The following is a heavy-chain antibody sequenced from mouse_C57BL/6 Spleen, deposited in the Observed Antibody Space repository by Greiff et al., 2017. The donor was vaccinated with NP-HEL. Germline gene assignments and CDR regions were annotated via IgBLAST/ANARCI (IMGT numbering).Heavy chain of an antibody. D-gene: IGHD1-1*01. V-gene: IGHV5-17*01. CDR3: ASDYYGSSCFDY. J-gene: IGHJ2*01. CDR2: ISSGSSTI. CDR1: GFTFSDYG. Sequence: EVKLVESGGGLVKPGGSLKLSCAASGFTFSDYGMHWVRQAPEKGLEWVAYISSGSSTIYYADTVKGRFTISRDNAKNTLFLQMTSLRSEDTAMYYCASDYYGSSCFDYWGQGTTLTVSS.